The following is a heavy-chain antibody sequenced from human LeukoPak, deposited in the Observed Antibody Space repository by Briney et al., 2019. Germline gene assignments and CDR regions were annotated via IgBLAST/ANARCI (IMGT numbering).Heavy chain of an antibody. J-gene: IGHJ4*02. CDR1: GASISSYY. CDR3: ARDLSGSLYFDY. D-gene: IGHD3-10*01. CDR2: LYISGST. V-gene: IGHV4-4*07. Sequence: PSETLSLTCTVSGASISSYYYNWIRQTAGGGLEWIGRLYISGSTDYNPSLKSRVTISVDTSNNQFSLKPNSVTAADTAVYFCARDLSGSLYFDYWGQGVLVTVSS.